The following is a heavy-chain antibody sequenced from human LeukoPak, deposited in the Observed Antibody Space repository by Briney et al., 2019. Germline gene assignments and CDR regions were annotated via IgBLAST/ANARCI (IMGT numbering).Heavy chain of an antibody. CDR1: GGSISSYYW. D-gene: IGHD6-13*01. CDR2: IYWNDDK. Sequence: TLSLTCTVSGGSISSYYWSWIRQPPGKALEWLALIYWNDDKRYSPSLKSRLTITKDPSKNQVVLTMTNMDPVDTATYSCARVVAAAGIINYWGQGTLVTVSS. V-gene: IGHV2-5*01. CDR3: ARVVAAAGIINY. J-gene: IGHJ4*02.